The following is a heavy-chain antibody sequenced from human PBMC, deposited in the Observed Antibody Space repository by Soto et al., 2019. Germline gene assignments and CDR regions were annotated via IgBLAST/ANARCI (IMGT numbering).Heavy chain of an antibody. Sequence: GGSLRLSCVASGLTFSTYAMSWVRQAPGKGLEWVSAISGSGGSTYYAASVKGRFTISRDNSKNTLYLQMNSLRAEDTAVYYCAKGPTVTTHYLDYWGQGTLVTVSS. CDR1: GLTFSTYA. CDR2: ISGSGGST. V-gene: IGHV3-23*01. D-gene: IGHD4-17*01. J-gene: IGHJ4*02. CDR3: AKGPTVTTHYLDY.